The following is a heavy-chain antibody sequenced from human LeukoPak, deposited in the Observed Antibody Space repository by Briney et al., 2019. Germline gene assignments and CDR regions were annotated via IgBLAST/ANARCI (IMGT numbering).Heavy chain of an antibody. CDR3: ARHLTGYTDYFDY. D-gene: IGHD3-9*01. V-gene: IGHV5-51*01. CDR2: IYPGDSDT. CDR1: GYSFPIYW. Sequence: GESLNISCNGSGYSFPIYWIGWVRQMPGKGLEWMGIIYPGDSDTRYSPSFQGQVTISADKSISTAYLQWSSLKASDTAMYYCARHLTGYTDYFDYWGQGALVTVSS. J-gene: IGHJ4*02.